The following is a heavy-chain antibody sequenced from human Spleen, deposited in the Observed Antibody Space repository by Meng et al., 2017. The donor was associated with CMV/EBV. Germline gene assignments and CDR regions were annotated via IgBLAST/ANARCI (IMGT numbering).Heavy chain of an antibody. Sequence: FSKHGFSWVRQDPGQGLEWMGGIVPIFNTPKYAQKFQSRVTNTTDGFTSTAYMELSSLRSEDTAVYYCARGAQMDYYDASGYYFFDFWGQGTLVTVSS. CDR3: ARGAQMDYYDASGYYFFDF. V-gene: IGHV1-69*05. D-gene: IGHD3-22*01. CDR1: FSKHG. CDR2: IVPIFNTP. J-gene: IGHJ4*02.